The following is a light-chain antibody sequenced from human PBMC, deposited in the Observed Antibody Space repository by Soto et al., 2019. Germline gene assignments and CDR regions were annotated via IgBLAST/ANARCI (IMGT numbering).Light chain of an antibody. J-gene: IGKJ2*01. CDR1: QNIGNN. CDR2: NAS. V-gene: IGKV3-15*01. Sequence: EIVMTQSPATLSVSPGERATLSCRASQNIGNNLAWYQHKPGQTPRLLTYNASTRAAGIPGSISGRGSGTEFTLTISSLQSEDSAVYFCQQYYYWPPYTFGQGTKVDIK. CDR3: QQYYYWPPYT.